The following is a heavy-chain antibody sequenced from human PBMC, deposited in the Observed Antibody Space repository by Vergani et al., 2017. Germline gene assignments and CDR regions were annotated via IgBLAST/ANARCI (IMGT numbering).Heavy chain of an antibody. V-gene: IGHV4-31*03. D-gene: IGHD3-10*01. CDR1: GGSISSGGYY. CDR3: ARERMSSIEWFGELLRGNWFDP. CDR2: IYYSGST. J-gene: IGHJ5*02. Sequence: QVQLQESGPGLVKPSQTLSLTCTVSGGSISSGGYYWSWIRKHPGKGLEWIGYIYYSGSTYYNPSLKSRVTISVDTSKNQFSLKLSSVTAADTAVYYCARERMSSIEWFGELLRGNWFDPWGQGTLVTVSS.